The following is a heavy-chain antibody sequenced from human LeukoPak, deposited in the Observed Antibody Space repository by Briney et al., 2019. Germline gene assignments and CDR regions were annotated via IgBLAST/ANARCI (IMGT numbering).Heavy chain of an antibody. J-gene: IGHJ4*01. CDR2: ISASGGRT. V-gene: IGHV3-23*01. CDR1: EFSFLSYG. D-gene: IGHD6-19*01. Sequence: GGSLRLSCTASEFSFLSYGMTWVRQAPGKGLEWVSAISASGGRTYYADSVKGRFTISRDNSKNTLYLELNSLTAGDTAVYYCAKGASGWYRWAFDQWGHGTLVTVSS. CDR3: AKGASGWYRWAFDQ.